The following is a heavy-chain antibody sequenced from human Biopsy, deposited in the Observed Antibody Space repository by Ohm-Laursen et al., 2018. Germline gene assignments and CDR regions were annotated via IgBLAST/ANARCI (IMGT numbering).Heavy chain of an antibody. D-gene: IGHD3-9*01. Sequence: SLRLSCAASGFVFNNFAMSWVRQAPGKGLEWVSFISDTGDSTFYADSVKGRFTISRDNSKNRLYLQMNSLRGEDTAVYYCAKQGATILSSFDSWGQGALVTVSS. CDR3: AKQGATILSSFDS. CDR2: ISDTGDST. V-gene: IGHV3-23*01. CDR1: GFVFNNFA. J-gene: IGHJ5*01.